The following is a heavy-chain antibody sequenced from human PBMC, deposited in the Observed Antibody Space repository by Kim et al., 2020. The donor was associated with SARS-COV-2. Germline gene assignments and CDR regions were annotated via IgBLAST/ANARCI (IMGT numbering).Heavy chain of an antibody. V-gene: IGHV3-43*02. CDR2: ITGDGGST. CDR1: GFIFDDYA. D-gene: IGHD3-22*01. CDR3: AKDFNPSYFDTSGASVDY. Sequence: GGPLRLSCAASGFIFDDYAMHWVRQTPGKGLEWVSFITGDGGSTFYADSVKGRFTISRDNTNNSLYLQMNSLRTEDTAFYYCAKDFNPSYFDTSGASVDYWGQGTLVTVSS. J-gene: IGHJ4*02.